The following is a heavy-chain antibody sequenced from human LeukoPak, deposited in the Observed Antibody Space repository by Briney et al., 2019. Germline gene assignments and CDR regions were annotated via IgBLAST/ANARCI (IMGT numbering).Heavy chain of an antibody. J-gene: IGHJ4*02. V-gene: IGHV3-7*03. D-gene: IGHD5-24*01. Sequence: GGSLRLSCAASGFTFSNYWMSWVRQAPGKGLEWVANMKQDGSEIYYADSVKGRFTIARDNAKNSLYLQMNNLRAEDTAAYYCAKREGYSIFDYWGQGTLVTVSS. CDR2: MKQDGSEI. CDR3: AKREGYSIFDY. CDR1: GFTFSNYW.